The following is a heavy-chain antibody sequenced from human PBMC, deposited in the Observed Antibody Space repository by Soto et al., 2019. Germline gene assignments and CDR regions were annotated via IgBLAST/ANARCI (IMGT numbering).Heavy chain of an antibody. J-gene: IGHJ6*02. V-gene: IGHV3-73*02. CDR3: TRPFSDFWPGMDV. CDR1: GFSFSGSA. CDR2: IRTRANNYAT. D-gene: IGHD3-3*01. Sequence: EVQLVESGGALVQPGGSLKLSCAASGFSFSGSAMHWVRQASGTGPEWVGRIRTRANNYATTYAAALKGRFTISRDDSKNTTYLQMSVLKTEDTAVFYCTRPFSDFWPGMDVGGQGTTVIVSS.